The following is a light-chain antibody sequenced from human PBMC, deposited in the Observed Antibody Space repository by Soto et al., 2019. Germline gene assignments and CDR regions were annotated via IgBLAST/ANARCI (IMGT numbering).Light chain of an antibody. CDR1: QSVSSS. CDR2: GAS. CDR3: QQYNNWPWT. J-gene: IGKJ1*01. Sequence: DIVMTQSPATLSVSPGERATLSCRASQSVSSSFLAWYQHKPGQAPRLLIYGASTRATGIPARFSGSGSGTEFTLIISGLQSEDFAVYYCQQYNNWPWTFGQGTKVDIK. V-gene: IGKV3-15*01.